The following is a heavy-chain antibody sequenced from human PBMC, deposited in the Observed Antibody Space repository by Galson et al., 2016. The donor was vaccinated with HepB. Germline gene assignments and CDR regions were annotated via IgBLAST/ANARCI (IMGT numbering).Heavy chain of an antibody. V-gene: IGHV1-18*04. Sequence: SVKVSCKASGYTFTRHGISWVRQAPGQGLEWMGWINTNNGDTDYAQKLQGRVTMTTDTSTSTGYMELWSLRSDDTAVYYCARDPLVPKYRNGMDVWGQGTTGTVSS. D-gene: IGHD1-14*01. J-gene: IGHJ6*02. CDR3: ARDPLVPKYRNGMDV. CDR2: INTNNGDT. CDR1: GYTFTRHG.